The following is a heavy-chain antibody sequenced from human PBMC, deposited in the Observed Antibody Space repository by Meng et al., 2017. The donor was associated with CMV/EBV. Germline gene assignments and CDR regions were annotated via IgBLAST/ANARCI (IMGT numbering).Heavy chain of an antibody. CDR1: GFTFSSYS. V-gene: IGHV3-21*01. CDR3: AKDRNYGPVSDYYYYGMDV. J-gene: IGHJ6*02. D-gene: IGHD4-17*01. Sequence: GGSLRLSCAASGFTFSSYSMNWVRQAPGKGLEWVSSISSSSSYIYYADSVKGRFTISRDNAKNSLYLQMNSLRAEDTAVYYCAKDRNYGPVSDYYYYGMDVWGQGTTVTVSS. CDR2: ISSSSSYI.